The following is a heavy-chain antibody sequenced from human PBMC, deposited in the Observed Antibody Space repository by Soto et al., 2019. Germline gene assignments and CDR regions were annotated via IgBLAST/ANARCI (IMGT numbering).Heavy chain of an antibody. CDR2: ISSSSSYI. Sequence: GGSLRLSCAASGFTFSSYSMNWVRQAPEKGLEWVSSISSSSSYIYYADSVKGRFTISRDNAKNSLYLQMNSLRAEDTAVYYCARVLGSGYDFWSGYYFHYYGMDVWGQGTTVTVSS. V-gene: IGHV3-21*01. CDR3: ARVLGSGYDFWSGYYFHYYGMDV. D-gene: IGHD3-3*01. CDR1: GFTFSSYS. J-gene: IGHJ6*02.